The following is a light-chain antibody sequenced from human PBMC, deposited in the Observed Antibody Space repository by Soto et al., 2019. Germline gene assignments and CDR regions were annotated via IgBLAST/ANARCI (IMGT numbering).Light chain of an antibody. V-gene: IGKV1-5*03. CDR1: QSISVW. CDR2: KTS. Sequence: DIHMTQSPSTLSASVGDRVTITCRASQSISVWLAWYQQKPGKAPNLLIYKTSSLETGVPSRFSGSGSGTELNINISSLQADDFATYYWQNYKDYSWTFGQGTKVEIK. J-gene: IGKJ1*01. CDR3: QNYKDYSWT.